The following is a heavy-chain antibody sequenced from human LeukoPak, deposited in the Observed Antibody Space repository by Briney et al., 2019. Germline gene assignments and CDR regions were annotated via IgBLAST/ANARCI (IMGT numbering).Heavy chain of an antibody. CDR3: ARVGAHGIVVVYMSYFDY. D-gene: IGHD3-22*01. Sequence: GASVKVSCKASGYTFTSYGISWVRQAPGQGLEWVGWISAYNGNTNYAQKLQGRVTMPTDTSTSTAYMELRSLSSDDTAVYYCARVGAHGIVVVYMSYFDYWGQGTLVTVSS. V-gene: IGHV1-18*01. CDR1: GYTFTSYG. CDR2: ISAYNGNT. J-gene: IGHJ4*02.